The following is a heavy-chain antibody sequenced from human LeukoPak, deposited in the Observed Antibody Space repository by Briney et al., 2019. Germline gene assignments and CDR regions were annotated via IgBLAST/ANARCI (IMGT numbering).Heavy chain of an antibody. J-gene: IGHJ6*02. D-gene: IGHD3-22*01. CDR1: GFTFSDYY. Sequence: GGSLRLSCAASGFTFSDYYMSWIRQAPGKGLEWVSYISSSGSTIYYADSVKGRFTISRDNAKNSLYLQMNGLRAEDTAVYYCARGYDSSGYYPIPYYYYGMDVWGQGTTVTVSS. V-gene: IGHV3-11*01. CDR3: ARGYDSSGYYPIPYYYYGMDV. CDR2: ISSSGSTI.